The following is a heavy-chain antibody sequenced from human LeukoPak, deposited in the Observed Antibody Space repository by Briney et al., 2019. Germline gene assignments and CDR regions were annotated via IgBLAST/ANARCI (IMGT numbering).Heavy chain of an antibody. J-gene: IGHJ4*02. V-gene: IGHV3-30*04. CDR3: ARDRLTGTHSFDY. Sequence: PGGSLRLSCVASGFTFSTYTMHWVRQAPGKGLEWVAVISYVSTNKFYADSVKGRFTISRDNSKNTLYLQMDSLKPEDTAVYYCARDRLTGTHSFDYWGQGALVTVSS. CDR2: ISYVSTNK. D-gene: IGHD1-7*01. CDR1: GFTFSTYT.